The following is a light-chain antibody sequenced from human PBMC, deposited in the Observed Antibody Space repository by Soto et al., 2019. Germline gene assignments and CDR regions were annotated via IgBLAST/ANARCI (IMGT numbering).Light chain of an antibody. CDR2: DIS. J-gene: IGKJ4*01. CDR3: QQYNGWPLN. CDR1: QSVIRY. V-gene: IGKV3D-15*01. Sequence: IVMTHSPYTLSLSPRERATLSCRASQSVIRYLAWYQQKPGQAPLLLIYDISARASGVPTRFSGSGSGTEFTLTISSLQSEDFVVYYCQQYNGWPLNFGRGTKVDIK.